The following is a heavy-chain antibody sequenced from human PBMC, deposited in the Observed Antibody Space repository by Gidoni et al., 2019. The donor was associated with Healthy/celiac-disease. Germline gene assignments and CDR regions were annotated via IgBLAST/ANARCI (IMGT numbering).Heavy chain of an antibody. Sequence: VQLVASGGGLVKPGGSLRLSCHASGFTFSDYTLHWLRQAPGKGLEWVSYISSSGSTIYDADSVKGRFTISRDNAKISLYLQMNSLRAEDTAVYYCARDFYDSRCYLAPYYYYGMDVWGQGTTVTVSS. D-gene: IGHD3-22*01. J-gene: IGHJ6*02. V-gene: IGHV3-11*01. CDR3: ARDFYDSRCYLAPYYYYGMDV. CDR2: ISSSGSTI. CDR1: GFTFSDYT.